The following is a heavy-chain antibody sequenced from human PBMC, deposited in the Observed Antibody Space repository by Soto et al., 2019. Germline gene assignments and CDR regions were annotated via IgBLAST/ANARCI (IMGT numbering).Heavy chain of an antibody. CDR1: GFTFSSYG. J-gene: IGHJ4*02. CDR2: ISYDGSNK. Sequence: QVQLVESGGGVVQPGRSLRLSCAASGFTFSSYGMQWVRQAPGKGLEWVAVISYDGSNKYYADSVKGRFTISRDNSKNTLYLQMNRLRAEDTAVYYCAKDLQTYSSGWYGNYWGQGTLVTVSS. V-gene: IGHV3-30*18. CDR3: AKDLQTYSSGWYGNY. D-gene: IGHD6-19*01.